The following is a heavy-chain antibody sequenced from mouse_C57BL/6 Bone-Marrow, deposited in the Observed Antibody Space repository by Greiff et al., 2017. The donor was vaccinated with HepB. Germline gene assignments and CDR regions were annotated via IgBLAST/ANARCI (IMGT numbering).Heavy chain of an antibody. CDR2: ISNLAYSI. J-gene: IGHJ1*03. V-gene: IGHV5-15*01. CDR1: GFTFSDYG. Sequence: EVQLVESGGGLVQPGGSLKLSCAASGFTFSDYGMAWVRQAPRKGPEWVAFISNLAYSIYYADTVTGRFTISREKAKNTLYLEMSSLRSEDTAMYYCAKGMIEYFDVWGTGTTVTVSS. D-gene: IGHD2-4*01. CDR3: AKGMIEYFDV.